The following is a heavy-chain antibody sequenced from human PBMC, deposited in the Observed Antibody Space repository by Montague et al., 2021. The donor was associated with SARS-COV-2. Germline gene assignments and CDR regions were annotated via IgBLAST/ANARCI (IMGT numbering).Heavy chain of an antibody. D-gene: IGHD3-10*01. CDR2: INHSANT. Sequence: SETLSLTCAVYGGSLSGYYWSWIRQPPEKGLEWIGEINHSANTKYNPSLKSPVTISIDTSKNQFSLKMTSVTAADTATYYCASGIYPSGSYYNRYYYGLNXGGPGTTVIVSS. CDR3: ASGIYPSGSYYNRYYYGLNX. J-gene: IGHJ6*02. V-gene: IGHV4-34*01. CDR1: GGSLSGYY.